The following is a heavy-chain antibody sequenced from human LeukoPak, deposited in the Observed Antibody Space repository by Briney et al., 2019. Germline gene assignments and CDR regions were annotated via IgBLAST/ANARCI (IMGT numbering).Heavy chain of an antibody. CDR1: GGSFSTHS. J-gene: IGHJ6*02. D-gene: IGHD6-25*01. CDR3: ARAGSSLGYHHNFLDV. CDR2: ISNDGSNQ. V-gene: IGHV3-30*01. Sequence: GESLRLSCAASGGSFSTHSRHWIRQAPGKGLEWVALISNDGSNQHYVRYVKGRFTISRAISTTTLFLPLNRLRTDDTDVYYCARAGSSLGYHHNFLDVWGQGTPVTVSS.